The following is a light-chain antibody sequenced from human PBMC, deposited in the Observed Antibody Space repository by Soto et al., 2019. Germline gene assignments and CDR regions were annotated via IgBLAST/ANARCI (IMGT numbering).Light chain of an antibody. V-gene: IGLV2-11*01. CDR2: DVS. Sequence: QSALTQPRSVSGSPGQSVTISCTGTSSDVGGYNYVSWYQQHPGKAPKLMIYDVSKRPSGVPDRFSGSKSGNTASLTISGLPAADEADYYCCSYAGSYTCVVFGGGTKLTVL. J-gene: IGLJ2*01. CDR3: CSYAGSYTCVV. CDR1: SSDVGGYNY.